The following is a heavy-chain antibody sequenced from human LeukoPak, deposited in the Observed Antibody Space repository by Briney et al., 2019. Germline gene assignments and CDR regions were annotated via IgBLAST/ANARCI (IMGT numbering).Heavy chain of an antibody. CDR2: MNPNSGNT. J-gene: IGHJ4*02. Sequence: GASVKVSCKASGYTFTRYDINWVGQATGQGGEWMGWMNPNSGNTGYAQKFQGRVTMTRNTSISTAYMELSSLRSEDTAVYYCARGSRVSTIFRTYWGQGTLVTVSS. V-gene: IGHV1-8*01. CDR3: ARGSRVSTIFRTY. CDR1: GYTFTRYD. D-gene: IGHD3-9*01.